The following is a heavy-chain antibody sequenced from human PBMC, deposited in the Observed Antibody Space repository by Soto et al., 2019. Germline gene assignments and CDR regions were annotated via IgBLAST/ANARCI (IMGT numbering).Heavy chain of an antibody. D-gene: IGHD5-18*01. CDR1: GYSFTSYW. J-gene: IGHJ4*02. Sequence: PGESLNISCKGSGYSFTSYWIGWVRQMPGKGLEWMGIIYPGDSDTRYSPSFQGQVTISADKSISTAYLQWSSLKASDTAMYYCARLQVTKRTWIQLWSFDYWGQGTLVTVSS. CDR2: IYPGDSDT. CDR3: ARLQVTKRTWIQLWSFDY. V-gene: IGHV5-51*01.